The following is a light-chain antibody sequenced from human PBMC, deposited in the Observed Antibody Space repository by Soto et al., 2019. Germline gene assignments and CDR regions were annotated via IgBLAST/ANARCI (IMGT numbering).Light chain of an antibody. Sequence: EIVVKQSPATLSLSPGERATLSCRASQSVSSYLAWYQQKPGQAPRLLIYDASNRATGIPARFSGSGSGTDFTLTISSLEPEDFAVYYCQQRSSWPLTFGGGTKVDI. CDR2: DAS. V-gene: IGKV3-11*01. CDR1: QSVSSY. CDR3: QQRSSWPLT. J-gene: IGKJ4*01.